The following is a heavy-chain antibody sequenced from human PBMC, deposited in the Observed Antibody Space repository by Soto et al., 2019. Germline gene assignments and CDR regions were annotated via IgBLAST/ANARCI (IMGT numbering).Heavy chain of an antibody. V-gene: IGHV3-30*18. CDR1: GFTFSSYG. J-gene: IGHJ6*02. Sequence: QVQLVESEGGVVQPGRSLRLSCAASGFTFSSYGMHWVRQAPGKGLEWVAVISYDGSNKYYADSVKGRFTISRDNSKNTLYLQMNSLRAEDTAVYYCANRGGGYMDVWGQGTTVTVSS. CDR3: ANRGGGYMDV. CDR2: ISYDGSNK. D-gene: IGHD3-16*01.